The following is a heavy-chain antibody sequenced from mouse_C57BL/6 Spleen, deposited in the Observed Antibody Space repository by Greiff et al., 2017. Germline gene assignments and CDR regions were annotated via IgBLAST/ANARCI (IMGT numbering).Heavy chain of an antibody. D-gene: IGHD1-1*01. Sequence: QVQLKQPGAELVKPGASVKMSCKASGYTFTSYWITWVKQRPGQGLEWIGDIYPGSGSTNYNEKFKSKATLTVDTSSSTAYMQLSSLTSEDSAVYYCASRNYYGSSLMDYWGQGTSVTVSS. CDR3: ASRNYYGSSLMDY. CDR1: GYTFTSYW. V-gene: IGHV1-55*01. CDR2: IYPGSGST. J-gene: IGHJ4*01.